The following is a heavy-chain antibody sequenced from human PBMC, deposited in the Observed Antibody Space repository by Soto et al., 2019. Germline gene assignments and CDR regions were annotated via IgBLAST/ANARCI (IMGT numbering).Heavy chain of an antibody. Sequence: GVSLKIPCKGSGNLFSNSGIGWVRQMPGKGLEWMGIIYPGDSDTRYSPSLQGQVTISADKSTSTAYLQWSSLKASDTAMYYCARQVGGSYLYYFDYWGQGTLVTVSS. CDR2: IYPGDSDT. J-gene: IGHJ4*02. CDR3: ARQVGGSYLYYFDY. CDR1: GNLFSNSG. V-gene: IGHV5-51*01. D-gene: IGHD1-26*01.